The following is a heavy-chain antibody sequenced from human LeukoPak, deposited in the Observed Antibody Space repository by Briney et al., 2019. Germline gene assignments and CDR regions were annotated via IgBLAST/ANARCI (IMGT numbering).Heavy chain of an antibody. D-gene: IGHD6-6*01. CDR2: IIPIFGTA. CDR1: GGTFSSYA. V-gene: IGHV1-69*05. CDR3: ARAGGYGSSFGDAGTFDY. Sequence: SAKVSCKASGGTFSSYAISWVRQAPGQGLEWMGGIIPIFGTANYAQKFQGRVTITTDESTSTAYMELSSLRSEDTAVHYCARAGGYGSSFGDAGTFDYWGQGTLVTVSS. J-gene: IGHJ4*02.